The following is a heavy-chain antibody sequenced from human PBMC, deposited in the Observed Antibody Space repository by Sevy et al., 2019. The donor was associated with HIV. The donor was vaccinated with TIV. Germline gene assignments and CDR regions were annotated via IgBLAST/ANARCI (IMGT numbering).Heavy chain of an antibody. V-gene: IGHV3-11*01. D-gene: IGHD6-19*01. J-gene: IGHJ6*02. CDR3: AGDHWLVNRRNDYYYYGMDV. CDR2: ISSSGSTI. Sequence: GGSLRLSCAASGFTFSDYYMSWIRQAPGKGLEWVSYISSSGSTIYYADSVKGRFTISRDNAKNSLYLQMNSLRAEDTAVYYWAGDHWLVNRRNDYYYYGMDVWGQGTTVTVSS. CDR1: GFTFSDYY.